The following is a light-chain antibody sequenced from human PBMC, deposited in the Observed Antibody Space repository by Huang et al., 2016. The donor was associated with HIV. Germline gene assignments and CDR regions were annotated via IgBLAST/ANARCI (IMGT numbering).Light chain of an antibody. Sequence: EIVLTQSPVTLSLSPGNRATLSCRASQSIGTYLAWYQKKSGQAPRLLIYDASNRAAGIPARFSGSGSETDFTLTIDSLDPDDFATYHCQQRSKWPLTFGGGTKVEMK. V-gene: IGKV3-11*01. CDR3: QQRSKWPLT. J-gene: IGKJ4*01. CDR2: DAS. CDR1: QSIGTY.